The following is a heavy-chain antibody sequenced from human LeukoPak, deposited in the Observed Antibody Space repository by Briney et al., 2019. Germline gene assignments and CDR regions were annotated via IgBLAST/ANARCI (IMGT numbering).Heavy chain of an antibody. V-gene: IGHV4-4*07. CDR1: GGSIRSYY. CDR2: ISTSGST. Sequence: SETLSLTCTVSGGSIRSYYWSWIRQPAGKGLEWIGRISTSGSTNYNPSLKSRVIMSVDTSKNQFSLKLSSVTAADTAVYYCARDKGGGDPLFDYWGQGTLATVSS. J-gene: IGHJ4*02. D-gene: IGHD4-17*01. CDR3: ARDKGGGDPLFDY.